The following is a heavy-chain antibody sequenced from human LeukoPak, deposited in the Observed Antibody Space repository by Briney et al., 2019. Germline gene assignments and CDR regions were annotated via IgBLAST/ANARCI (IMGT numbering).Heavy chain of an antibody. CDR2: VSSSSSTI. CDR3: ARVRDSYGYLIDY. J-gene: IGHJ4*02. D-gene: IGHD5-18*01. V-gene: IGHV3-48*01. Sequence: PGGSLRLSCAASGFTFSSYSMNWVRQAPGKGLEWVSYVSSSSSTIYYADSVKGRFTISRDNAKNSLYLQMNSLRAEDTAVYYCARVRDSYGYLIDYWGQGTLVTVSS. CDR1: GFTFSSYS.